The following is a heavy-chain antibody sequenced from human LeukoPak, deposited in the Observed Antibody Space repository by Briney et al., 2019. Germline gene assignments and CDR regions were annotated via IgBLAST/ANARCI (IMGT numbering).Heavy chain of an antibody. CDR3: ARDRGAYDILTGYYAGWFDP. D-gene: IGHD3-9*01. Sequence: SETLSLTCTGSGGSISSYYWSWIRQPAGKGVEWIGRIYTSGSTNYNPSLKSRVTMSVDTSKNQYSLKLSSVAAADTAVYYCARDRGAYDILTGYYAGWFDPWGQGTLVTVSS. V-gene: IGHV4-4*07. CDR1: GGSISSYY. CDR2: IYTSGST. J-gene: IGHJ5*02.